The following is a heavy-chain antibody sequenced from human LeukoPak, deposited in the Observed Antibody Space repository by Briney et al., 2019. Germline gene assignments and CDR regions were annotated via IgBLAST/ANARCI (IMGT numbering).Heavy chain of an antibody. J-gene: IGHJ4*02. CDR3: AQEGGLRAYDLKY. CDR1: GFTFSSYA. Sequence: RGSLRLSCAASGFTFSSYAMSWVRQAPGKGLEWVSAISGSGGSTYYADSVKGRFTISRDNSKNTLYLQMNSLRVEDRAVYYCAQEGGLRAYDLKYWGQGTLVTVSS. CDR2: ISGSGGST. D-gene: IGHD3-3*01. V-gene: IGHV3-23*01.